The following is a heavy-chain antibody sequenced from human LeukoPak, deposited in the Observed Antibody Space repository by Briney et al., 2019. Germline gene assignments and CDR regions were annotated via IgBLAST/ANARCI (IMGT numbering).Heavy chain of an antibody. CDR3: ARLEVRGDFDY. D-gene: IGHD2-21*01. CDR1: GGSISSSSYY. J-gene: IGHJ4*02. V-gene: IGHV4-39*07. Sequence: PSETLSLTCTVSGGSISSSSYYWGWIRQPPGKGLEWIGSIYYSGSTYYNPSLKSRITISVDTSKNQFSLKLSSVTAADTAVYYCARLEVRGDFDYWGQGTLVTVSS. CDR2: IYYSGST.